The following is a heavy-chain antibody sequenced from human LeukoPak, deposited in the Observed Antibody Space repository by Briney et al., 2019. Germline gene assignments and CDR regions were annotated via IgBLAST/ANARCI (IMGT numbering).Heavy chain of an antibody. Sequence: PGGSLRLSCAASGFTFTNFEMNWVRQAPGKGLEWVSYISSTDTPIYYADSVKGRFTISRDNAKNSLYQQMNSLRADDTAVYYCARGLRGYTYGLDYWGQGTLVTVSS. V-gene: IGHV3-48*03. D-gene: IGHD5-18*01. J-gene: IGHJ4*02. CDR1: GFTFTNFE. CDR3: ARGLRGYTYGLDY. CDR2: ISSTDTPI.